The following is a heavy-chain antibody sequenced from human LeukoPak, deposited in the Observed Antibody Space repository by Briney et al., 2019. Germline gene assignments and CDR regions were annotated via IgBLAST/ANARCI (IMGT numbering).Heavy chain of an antibody. J-gene: IGHJ5*02. CDR3: ARDRRYDILTGYYGFDP. D-gene: IGHD3-9*01. Sequence: SVKVSCKASGYTFTGYYMHWVRQAPGQGLEWMGGIIPIFGTANYAQKFQGRVTITADESTSTAYMELSSLRSEDTAVYYCARDRRYDILTGYYGFDPWGQGTLVTVSS. CDR2: IIPIFGTA. V-gene: IGHV1-69*13. CDR1: GYTFTGYY.